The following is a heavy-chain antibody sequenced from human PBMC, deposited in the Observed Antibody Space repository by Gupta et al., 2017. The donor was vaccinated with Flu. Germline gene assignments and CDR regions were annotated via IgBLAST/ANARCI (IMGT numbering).Heavy chain of an antibody. CDR2: TSHDGRSE. J-gene: IGHJ4*02. CDR1: FTFSTYG. D-gene: IGHD3-10*01. CDR3: AKDFRVPILHS. V-gene: IGHV3-30*18. Sequence: FTFSTYGMHGVRQAPGKGLEWVAFTSHDGRSEYYADSVKGRFTISRSNSNDTLYLHLSSLRPGDTAIYYCAKDFRVPILHSWGQGTLVTVSS.